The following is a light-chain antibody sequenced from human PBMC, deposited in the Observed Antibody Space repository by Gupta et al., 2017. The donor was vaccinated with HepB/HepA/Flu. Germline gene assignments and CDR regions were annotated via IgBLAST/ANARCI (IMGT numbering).Light chain of an antibody. CDR2: RNN. CDR3: ATWDDSLSGYV. V-gene: IGLV1-47*01. J-gene: IGLJ1*01. Sequence: QSVLTQPPSASGTPGQTVTITCSGSSSNIGSNYVYWYQQFPGTSPKLLINRNNQRPSGVPDQFSGSKSGTSASLAISGRRSDDEADYYCATWDDSLSGYVFGNGTNVTVL. CDR1: SSNIGSNY.